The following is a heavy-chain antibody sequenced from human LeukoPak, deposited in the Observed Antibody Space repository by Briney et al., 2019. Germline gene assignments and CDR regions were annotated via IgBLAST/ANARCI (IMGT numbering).Heavy chain of an antibody. Sequence: GSLRLSCAASGFTVSSNYMSWVRQAPGKGLEWIGYVYHIGSTNYNPSLKSRVTMSVDSSKNEFSLKVSSATAADTAVYYCARNLRYSGSYGVFYYMDVWGKGTTVTVSS. V-gene: IGHV4-59*02. J-gene: IGHJ6*03. D-gene: IGHD1-26*01. CDR2: VYHIGST. CDR1: GFTVSSNY. CDR3: ARNLRYSGSYGVFYYMDV.